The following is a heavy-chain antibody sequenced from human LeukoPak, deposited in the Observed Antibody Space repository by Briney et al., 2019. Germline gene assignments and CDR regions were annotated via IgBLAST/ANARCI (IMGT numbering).Heavy chain of an antibody. CDR1: GYTFTSYG. J-gene: IGHJ4*02. CDR2: ISAYNGNT. Sequence: GASVKVSCKASGYTFTSYGISWVRQAPGQGLEWMGWISAYNGNTNYAQKLQGRVTMTTDTSTRTAYMELRSLRSDDPAVYYCARDLRPSRGSRGWPTPGVWGQGTLVTVSS. V-gene: IGHV1-18*01. D-gene: IGHD6-19*01. CDR3: ARDLRPSRGSRGWPTPGV.